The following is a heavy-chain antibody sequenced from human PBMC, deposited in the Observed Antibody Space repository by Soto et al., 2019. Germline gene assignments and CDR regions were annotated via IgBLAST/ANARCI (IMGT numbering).Heavy chain of an antibody. D-gene: IGHD1-26*01. Sequence: EVRLLESGGGLVEPGGSLRLSCVASGFTLSSYVTSWVRQAPGKGLEWVSGISAGSGSTHYADSVKGRFTISRDDSKNTLYLQVNIVRVEDRALYYCSKGWGDYWGQGTVVTVSS. CDR3: SKGWGDY. J-gene: IGHJ4*02. CDR2: ISAGSGST. CDR1: GFTLSSYV. V-gene: IGHV3-23*01.